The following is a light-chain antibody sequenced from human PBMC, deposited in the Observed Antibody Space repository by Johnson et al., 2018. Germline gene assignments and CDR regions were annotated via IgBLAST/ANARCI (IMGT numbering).Light chain of an antibody. CDR1: SSNIGNNY. Sequence: QSVLTQPPSVSAAPGQKVTISCSGSSSNIGNNYVSWYQQLPGTAPKLLIYENNKRPSGIPDRFSGSTSGTSATLGITGLQTGDEADDYCGTWDSSLSAGKVFGTGTKVTVL. V-gene: IGLV1-51*02. J-gene: IGLJ1*01. CDR3: GTWDSSLSAGKV. CDR2: ENN.